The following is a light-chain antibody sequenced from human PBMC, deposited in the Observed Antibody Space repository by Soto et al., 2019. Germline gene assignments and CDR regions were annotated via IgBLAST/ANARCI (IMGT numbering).Light chain of an antibody. CDR1: SSDVGGYNY. J-gene: IGLJ1*01. Sequence: QSVLTPPASVSGSPGQSITISFPGTSSDVGGYNYVSWYQQHPGKAPQLMIYEVSNRPSGVSNRFSGSKSGNTASLTISGLQAEDEADYYCSSFTSSVTYVFGTGTKLTVL. V-gene: IGLV2-14*01. CDR2: EVS. CDR3: SSFTSSVTYV.